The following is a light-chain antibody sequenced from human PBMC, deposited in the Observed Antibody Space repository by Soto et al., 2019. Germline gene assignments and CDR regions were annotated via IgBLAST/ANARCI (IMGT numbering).Light chain of an antibody. CDR3: HQYNSWPRGT. CDR2: ETS. CDR1: QSLSRY. Sequence: ENALTQSPATLSLAPGERATLSCRASQSLSRYLAWYQQKPGQAPRLLIHETSKRATGVSARFSGSGSGTDFTLTISSLEPEDFAVYYCHQYNSWPRGTFGPGTKVEIK. J-gene: IGKJ3*01. V-gene: IGKV3-11*01.